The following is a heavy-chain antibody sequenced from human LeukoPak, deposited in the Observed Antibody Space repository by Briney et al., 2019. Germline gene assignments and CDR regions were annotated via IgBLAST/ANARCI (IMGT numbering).Heavy chain of an antibody. Sequence: SETLSLTCTVSGYSISSGYHWGWIRQPPGKGLEWIGSIYHSGSTYYNASLKSRVTISVDTSKNQFSLKLSSVTAADTAVHYCARDNWNPDFWGQGTLVIVSS. D-gene: IGHD1-20*01. CDR1: GYSISSGYH. CDR3: ARDNWNPDF. J-gene: IGHJ4*02. CDR2: IYHSGST. V-gene: IGHV4-38-2*02.